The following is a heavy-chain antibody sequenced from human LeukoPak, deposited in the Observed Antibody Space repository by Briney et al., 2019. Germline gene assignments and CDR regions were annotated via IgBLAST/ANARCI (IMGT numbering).Heavy chain of an antibody. Sequence: SETLSLTCTVSGGSISSGDYSWSWIRQPPGKGLEWIGYIYYSGSTYYNPSLKSRVTISVDTSKNQFSLKLSSVTAADTAVYYCARDYYDSSGYYLDWGQGTLVTVSS. CDR3: ARDYYDSSGYYLD. CDR1: GGSISSGDYS. D-gene: IGHD3-22*01. J-gene: IGHJ4*02. V-gene: IGHV4-30-4*01. CDR2: IYYSGST.